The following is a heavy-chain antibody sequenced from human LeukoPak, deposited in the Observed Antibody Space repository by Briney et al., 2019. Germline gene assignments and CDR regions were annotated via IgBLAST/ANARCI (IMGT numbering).Heavy chain of an antibody. CDR2: IYSSGST. D-gene: IGHD6-13*01. CDR1: GVSISSTTYC. Sequence: SETLSLTCRVSGVSISSTTYCWVWIRQPPGKGLEWIGSIYSSGSTYYNSSLKSRVAMSADTSKNHFSLKLTSVTAADTAVYYCATTPREYSSTWYYFDYWGQGILVTVSS. CDR3: ATTPREYSSTWYYFDY. V-gene: IGHV4-39*02. J-gene: IGHJ4*02.